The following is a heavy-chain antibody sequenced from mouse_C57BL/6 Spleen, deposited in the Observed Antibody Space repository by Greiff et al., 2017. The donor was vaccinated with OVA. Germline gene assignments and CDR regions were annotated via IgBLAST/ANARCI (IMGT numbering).Heavy chain of an antibody. V-gene: IGHV1-74*01. J-gene: IGHJ4*01. D-gene: IGHD2-10*01. CDR1: GYTFTSYW. Sequence: VQLQQSGAELVKPGASVKVSCKASGYTFTSYWMHWVKQRPGQGLEWIGRIHPSDSDTNYNQKFKGKATLTVDQSSSTAYMQLSSLTSEDSAVYYCAIGTPTMGYAMDYWGQGTSVTVSS. CDR3: AIGTPTMGYAMDY. CDR2: IHPSDSDT.